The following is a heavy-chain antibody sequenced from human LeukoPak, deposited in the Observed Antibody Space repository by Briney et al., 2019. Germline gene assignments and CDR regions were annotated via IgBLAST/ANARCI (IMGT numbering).Heavy chain of an antibody. CDR2: IYYSGST. V-gene: IGHV4-39*01. CDR3: ASSDPAVRLGELSQGALSAFDY. D-gene: IGHD3-16*02. CDR1: GGSISSSSYY. J-gene: IGHJ4*02. Sequence: SETLSLTCTVSGGSISSSSYYWGWIRQPPGKGLEWIGSIYYSGSTYYNPFLKSRVTISVDTSKNQFSLKLSSVTAADTAVYYCASSDPAVRLGELSQGALSAFDYWGQGTLVTVSS.